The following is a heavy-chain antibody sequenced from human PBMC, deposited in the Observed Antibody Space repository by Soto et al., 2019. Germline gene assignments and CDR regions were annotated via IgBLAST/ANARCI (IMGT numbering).Heavy chain of an antibody. Sequence: GGSLRLSCAASGFSFSSYGMHWVRQAPGKGLEWVAVISYDGSNKYYADSVKGRFTISRDNSKNTLYLQMNSLRAEDTAVYYCANDDYEVFDAFDIWGQGTMVTVSS. CDR1: GFSFSSYG. J-gene: IGHJ3*02. D-gene: IGHD3-16*01. V-gene: IGHV3-30*18. CDR3: ANDDYEVFDAFDI. CDR2: ISYDGSNK.